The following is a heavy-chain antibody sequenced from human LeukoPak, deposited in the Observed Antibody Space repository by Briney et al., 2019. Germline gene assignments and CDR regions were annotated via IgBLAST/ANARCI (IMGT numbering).Heavy chain of an antibody. CDR1: GYSFSIYW. J-gene: IGHJ4*02. D-gene: IGHD6-19*01. CDR3: ARGDTEVAATADF. V-gene: IGHV5-51*01. CDR2: IYPDDSDT. Sequence: GESLKISCKGSGYSFSIYWIGWVRQMPGKGLEWMGIIYPDDSDTRYSPSFQGQVTISADKSISTAFLQWSSLKASDTAMYYCARGDTEVAATADFWGQGTLVTVSS.